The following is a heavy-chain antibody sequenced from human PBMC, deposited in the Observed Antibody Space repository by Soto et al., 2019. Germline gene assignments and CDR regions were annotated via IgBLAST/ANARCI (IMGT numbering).Heavy chain of an antibody. CDR3: ARVRVRGVIISAFDI. Sequence: SSDTLSLTCTVSGGSLSSSSYYWGWIRQPPGKGLEWIGSIYYSGSTNYNPSLKSRVTISVDTSKNQFSLKLSSVTAADTAVYYCARVRVRGVIISAFDIWGQGTMVTVSS. V-gene: IGHV4-39*07. D-gene: IGHD3-10*01. CDR1: GGSLSSSSYY. CDR2: IYYSGST. J-gene: IGHJ3*02.